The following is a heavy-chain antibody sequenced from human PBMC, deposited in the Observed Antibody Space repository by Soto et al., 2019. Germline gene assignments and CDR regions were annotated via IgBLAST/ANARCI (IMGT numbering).Heavy chain of an antibody. CDR1: GGTFSSYA. J-gene: IGHJ6*02. Sequence: GASVKVSCKASGGTFSSYAISWVRQAPGQGLEWMGGIIPIFGTANYAQKFQGRVTITADESTSTAYMELSSLRSEDTAVYYCARDEGRAAAGLEGEGNGMDVWGQGTTVTVSS. V-gene: IGHV1-69*13. CDR3: ARDEGRAAAGLEGEGNGMDV. D-gene: IGHD6-13*01. CDR2: IIPIFGTA.